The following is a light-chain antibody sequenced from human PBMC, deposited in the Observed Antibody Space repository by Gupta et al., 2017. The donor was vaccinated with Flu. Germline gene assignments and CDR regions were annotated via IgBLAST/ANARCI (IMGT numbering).Light chain of an antibody. J-gene: IGKJ1*01. CDR1: HNISIW. CDR3: QQYDTCSRT. CDR2: KAS. V-gene: IGKV1-5*03. Sequence: DIQTTQSLSTLSASIGDRVPITCRASHNISIWLAWYQQKPGKAPKLLIYKASTLESGVPSRFRGSGSGAEFTLTIDRLQSDDFASYYGQQYDTCSRTFGPGTKVDVK.